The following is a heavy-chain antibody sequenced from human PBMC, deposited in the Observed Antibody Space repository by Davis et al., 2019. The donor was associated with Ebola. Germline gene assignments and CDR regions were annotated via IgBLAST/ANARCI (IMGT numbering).Heavy chain of an antibody. Sequence: SVKVSCKASGGTFSSYAISWVRQAPGQGLEWMGGIIPILGIANYAQKFQGRVTITADKSTSTAYMGLSSLRSEDTAVYYCARAIVDSSGWSYFDYWGQGTLVTVSS. D-gene: IGHD6-19*01. J-gene: IGHJ4*02. V-gene: IGHV1-69*10. CDR1: GGTFSSYA. CDR3: ARAIVDSSGWSYFDY. CDR2: IIPILGIA.